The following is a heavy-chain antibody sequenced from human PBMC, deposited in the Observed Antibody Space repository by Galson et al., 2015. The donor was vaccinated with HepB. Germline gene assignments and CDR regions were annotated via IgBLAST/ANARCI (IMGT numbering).Heavy chain of an antibody. V-gene: IGHV3-23*01. CDR1: GFTLSSYE. CDR2: ASGSGGRT. CDR3: AKDSLGCSSTSCYFVY. J-gene: IGHJ4*02. Sequence: SLRLSCAASGFTLSSYEMNWVRQAPGKGLEWVSVASGSGGRTYYADFVKGRFTISRDNSKNTLYLQMNSLRAEDTAVYYCAKDSLGCSSTSCYFVYWGQGTLVTVSS. D-gene: IGHD2-2*01.